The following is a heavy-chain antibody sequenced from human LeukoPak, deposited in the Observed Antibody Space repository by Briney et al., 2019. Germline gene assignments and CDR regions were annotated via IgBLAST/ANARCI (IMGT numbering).Heavy chain of an antibody. Sequence: GESLKISCKGSGYSFANSWIGWVRQVPGKGLEWIGIIYPGDSDTRNSPSFRGQVTMSADKSISTAYLQWSSLRASDTAMYYCARLAKARKDGYNFGFDYWGQGTLVTVSS. CDR2: IYPGDSDT. CDR3: ARLAKARKDGYNFGFDY. V-gene: IGHV5-51*01. CDR1: GYSFANSW. D-gene: IGHD5-24*01. J-gene: IGHJ4*02.